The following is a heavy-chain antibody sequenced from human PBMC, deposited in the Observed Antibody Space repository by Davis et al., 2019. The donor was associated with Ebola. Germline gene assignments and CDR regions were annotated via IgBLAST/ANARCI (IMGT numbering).Heavy chain of an antibody. CDR3: ARYGDHTSVDY. CDR2: IYYSGST. D-gene: IGHD4-17*01. CDR1: GGSISSSSYY. Sequence: MPSETLSLTCTVSGGSISSSSYYWGWIRQPPGKGLEWIGSIYYSGSTYYNPSLKSRVTISVDTSKNQFSLKLSSVTAADTAVYYCARYGDHTSVDYWGQGTLVTVSS. J-gene: IGHJ4*02. V-gene: IGHV4-39*01.